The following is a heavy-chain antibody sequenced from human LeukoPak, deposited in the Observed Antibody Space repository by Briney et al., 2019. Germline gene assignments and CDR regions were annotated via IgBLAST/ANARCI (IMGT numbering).Heavy chain of an antibody. CDR2: IYISGNT. Sequence: PSETLSLTCTVSGGSISDFYWSWIRQPAGKGLEWIGRIYISGNTNYNPSLKSRDTMSLDTSKNHFSLRLRSVTAADTAVYYCARNAGDYWGQGTLVTVSS. CDR3: ARNAGDY. J-gene: IGHJ4*02. V-gene: IGHV4-4*07. D-gene: IGHD1-1*01. CDR1: GGSISDFY.